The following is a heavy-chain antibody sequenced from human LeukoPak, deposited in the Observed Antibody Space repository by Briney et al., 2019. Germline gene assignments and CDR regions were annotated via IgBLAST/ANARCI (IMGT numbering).Heavy chain of an antibody. V-gene: IGHV4-38-2*01. CDR2: IYHSGST. J-gene: IGHJ6*03. Sequence: PSETLSLTCAVSGYSISSGYYWGWIRQPPGKGLEWIGSIYHSGSTYYNPSLKSRVTISVDTSKNQFSLKLSSVTAADTAVYYCAGGIYGRVIYYYYYYMDVWGKGTTVTVSS. D-gene: IGHD5-12*01. CDR3: AGGIYGRVIYYYYYYMDV. CDR1: GYSISSGYY.